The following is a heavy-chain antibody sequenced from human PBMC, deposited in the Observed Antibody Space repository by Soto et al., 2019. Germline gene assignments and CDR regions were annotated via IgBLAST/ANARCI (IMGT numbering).Heavy chain of an antibody. CDR1: GDAIYSGGYY. CDR2: IYHTGKT. J-gene: IGHJ5*01. CDR3: ARDGSSTDNCIAS. Sequence: SETRSRTGTVAGDAIYSGGYYWTWIRQRPGKGLEWIGYIYHTGKTYYNPALESRVTMSVDTSKNSFSLKLASVTAADTAVYYCARDGSSTDNCIASWRQGTRVTVSS. D-gene: IGHD2-2*01. V-gene: IGHV4-31*03.